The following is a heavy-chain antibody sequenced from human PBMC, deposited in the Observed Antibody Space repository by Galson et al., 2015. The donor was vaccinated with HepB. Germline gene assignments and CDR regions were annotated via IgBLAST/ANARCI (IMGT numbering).Heavy chain of an antibody. V-gene: IGHV1-2*02. CDR1: GYTFTGYY. Sequence: SVKVSCKASGYTFTGYYMHWVRQAPGQGLEWMGWINPNSGGTNYAQKFQGRVTMTRDTSISTAYMELSRLRSDDTAVYYCARPSYYGNYYYMDVWGKGTTVTVSS. CDR2: INPNSGGT. D-gene: IGHD1-26*01. CDR3: ARPSYYGNYYYMDV. J-gene: IGHJ6*03.